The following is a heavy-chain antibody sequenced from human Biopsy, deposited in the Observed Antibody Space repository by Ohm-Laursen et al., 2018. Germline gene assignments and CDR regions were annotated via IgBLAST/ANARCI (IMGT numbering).Heavy chain of an antibody. CDR1: GGTFGNYA. J-gene: IGHJ1*01. CDR3: ATKLTGYFHH. D-gene: IGHD3-9*01. CDR2: IITFFRTV. Sequence: SSVKVSCKFSGGTFGNYAISWVRQAPGQGLEWMGGIITFFRTVNYAQKFQGRLSITADESTTTATMELRSLRSDDTAVYYCATKLTGYFHHWGQGTLVIVSS. V-gene: IGHV1-69*01.